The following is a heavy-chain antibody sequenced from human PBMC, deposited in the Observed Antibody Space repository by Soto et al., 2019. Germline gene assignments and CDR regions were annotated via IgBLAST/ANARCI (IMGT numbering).Heavy chain of an antibody. D-gene: IGHD6-13*01. Sequence: GGSLRLSCSASGFTFSSYAVHWVRQAPGKGLEYVSAISSNGGSTYYADSVKGRFTISRDNSKNTLYLQMSSLRAEDTAVYYCVKATAAVNFDYWGQGTLVTVSS. J-gene: IGHJ4*02. V-gene: IGHV3-64D*06. CDR2: ISSNGGST. CDR1: GFTFSSYA. CDR3: VKATAAVNFDY.